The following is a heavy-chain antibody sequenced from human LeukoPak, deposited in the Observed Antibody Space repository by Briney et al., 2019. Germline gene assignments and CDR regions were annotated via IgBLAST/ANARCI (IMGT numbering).Heavy chain of an antibody. J-gene: IGHJ4*02. Sequence: ASVKVSCKASGYTFTSYGISWVRQAPGQGLEWIGWISAYNGNTNYAQKLQGRVTMTTDTSTSTAYMELRSLRSDDTAVYYCARVPGYCSGGSCLFDYWGQGTLVTVSS. D-gene: IGHD2-15*01. V-gene: IGHV1-18*01. CDR2: ISAYNGNT. CDR3: ARVPGYCSGGSCLFDY. CDR1: GYTFTSYG.